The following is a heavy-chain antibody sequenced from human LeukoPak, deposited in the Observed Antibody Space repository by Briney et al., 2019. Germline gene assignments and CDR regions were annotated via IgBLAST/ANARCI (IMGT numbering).Heavy chain of an antibody. Sequence: GASVKVSCKASGYTFTGYYMHWVRQAPGQGLEWMGIINPSGGSTSYAQKFQGRVTMTRDTSTSTVYMELSSLRSEDTAVYYCARAADYYGSGSHAFDIWGQGTMVTVSS. J-gene: IGHJ3*02. V-gene: IGHV1-46*01. CDR2: INPSGGST. D-gene: IGHD3-10*01. CDR3: ARAADYYGSGSHAFDI. CDR1: GYTFTGYY.